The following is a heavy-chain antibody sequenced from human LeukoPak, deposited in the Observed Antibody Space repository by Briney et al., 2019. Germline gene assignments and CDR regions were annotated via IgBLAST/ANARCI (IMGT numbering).Heavy chain of an antibody. V-gene: IGHV4-4*02. J-gene: IGHJ4*02. CDR3: ARGLDGSSSGY. D-gene: IGHD6-6*01. CDR1: GGSISSSNW. Sequence: SGTLFLTCAVSGGSISSSNWWSWVRQPPVKGLEGIGEINHFGSTNYNPSLTSRATISVDTSKIQFSLQLTSVTAADTAVYYCARGLDGSSSGYWGQGTLVTVSS. CDR2: INHFGST.